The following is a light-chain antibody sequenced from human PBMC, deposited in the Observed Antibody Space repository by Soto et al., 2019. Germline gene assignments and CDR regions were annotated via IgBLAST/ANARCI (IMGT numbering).Light chain of an antibody. J-gene: IGKJ4*01. Sequence: AIQLTQSPSSLSASVGDRVTITCRASQDISSALAWYQQKPGKAPNLLIYDASSLASGVPSKFSGSGSGTDFTLTISSLQPEDFAAYYCQQFNDYPLTFGGGTKVEIK. CDR2: DAS. V-gene: IGKV1D-13*01. CDR3: QQFNDYPLT. CDR1: QDISSA.